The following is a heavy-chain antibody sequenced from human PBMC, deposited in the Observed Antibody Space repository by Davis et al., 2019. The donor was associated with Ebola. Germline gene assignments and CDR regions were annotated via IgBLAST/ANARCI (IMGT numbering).Heavy chain of an antibody. CDR3: ARDFFEYSSSSFSDY. CDR2: ISYHGYNT. Sequence: GESLKISCEVSGLTFSRYPMHWVRQAPGKGLDWVATISYHGYNTYYADSVKGRFAISRDNSKATLFLQINSLRPDDTAVYYCARDFFEYSSSSFSDYWGHGTLVSVSS. CDR1: GLTFSRYP. D-gene: IGHD6-6*01. J-gene: IGHJ4*01. V-gene: IGHV3-30*09.